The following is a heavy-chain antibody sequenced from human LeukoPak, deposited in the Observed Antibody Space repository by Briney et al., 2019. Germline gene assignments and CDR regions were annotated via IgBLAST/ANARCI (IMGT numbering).Heavy chain of an antibody. CDR1: GYTFTTFG. CDR2: INTNTGNP. J-gene: IGHJ3*02. Sequence: ASVKVSCKASGYTFTTFGINWLRQAPGQGLEWMGWINTNTGNPTYAQGFTGRFVFSLDTSVGTAYLEISSLKAEDTAVYFCAKDPPYTSTWPDALDTWGKGTMVTVSS. D-gene: IGHD6-13*01. CDR3: AKDPPYTSTWPDALDT. V-gene: IGHV7-4-1*02.